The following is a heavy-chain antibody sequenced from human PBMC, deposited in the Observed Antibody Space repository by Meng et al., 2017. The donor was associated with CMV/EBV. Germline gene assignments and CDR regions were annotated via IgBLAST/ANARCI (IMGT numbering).Heavy chain of an antibody. D-gene: IGHD3-22*01. Sequence: ASVKVSCKAFAHTFTGYYLHWVRQAPGQGLEWMGWINANSGGTNYAQKFQGRVTMTRDTAIGTAYMSLSRLRSDDTAVYYCARGSYYYDSSGPFDPWGQGTLVTVSS. J-gene: IGHJ5*02. CDR1: AHTFTGYY. CDR3: ARGSYYYDSSGPFDP. V-gene: IGHV1-2*02. CDR2: INANSGGT.